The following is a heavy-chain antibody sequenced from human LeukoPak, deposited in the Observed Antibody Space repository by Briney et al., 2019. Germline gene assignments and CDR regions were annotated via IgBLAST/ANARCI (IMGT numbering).Heavy chain of an antibody. CDR2: IYPGDSDT. CDR1: GYSFTSYW. J-gene: IGHJ4*02. D-gene: IGHD3-22*01. CDR3: ARFSGYYYGAFDY. Sequence: GESLKISCKGSGYSFTSYWIGWVRQMPGQGLEWMGIIYPGDSDTRYNPSFQGQVTISADKSISTAYLQWSSLKASDTAMYYCARFSGYYYGAFDYWGQGTLVTVSS. V-gene: IGHV5-51*01.